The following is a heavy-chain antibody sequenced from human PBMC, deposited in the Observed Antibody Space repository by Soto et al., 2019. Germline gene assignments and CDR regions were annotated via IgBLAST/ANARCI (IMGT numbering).Heavy chain of an antibody. V-gene: IGHV3-30*14. D-gene: IGHD1-26*01. Sequence: QMQLVESGGGVVQPGRSLSLSCAASGFTFGAYTMHWVRQAPGKGLEWVAVISYDGNSERYTDPVKGRFTVSRDNSKSTMYLQMTRRRAEDTAVYYCARDAYSGRSDGFDVWCQGTMVTVSS. CDR3: ARDAYSGRSDGFDV. CDR2: ISYDGNSE. CDR1: GFTFGAYT. J-gene: IGHJ3*01.